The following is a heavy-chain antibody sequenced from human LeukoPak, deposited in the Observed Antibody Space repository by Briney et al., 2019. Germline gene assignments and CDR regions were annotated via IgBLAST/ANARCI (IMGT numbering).Heavy chain of an antibody. V-gene: IGHV1-69*05. CDR3: ASGLVSRDTELDWFDP. J-gene: IGHJ5*02. D-gene: IGHD1-14*01. CDR2: IIPIFGTA. Sequence: GSSVKVSCKASGGTFSSYAISWVRQAPGQGLEWMGGIIPIFGTANYAQKFQGRVTITTDESTSTAYMELSSLRSEDTAVYYCASGLVSRDTELDWFDPWGQGILVTVSS. CDR1: GGTFSSYA.